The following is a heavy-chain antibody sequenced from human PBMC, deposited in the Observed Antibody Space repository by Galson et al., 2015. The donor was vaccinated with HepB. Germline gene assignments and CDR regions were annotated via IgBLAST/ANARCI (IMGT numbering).Heavy chain of an antibody. D-gene: IGHD3-3*01. Sequence: SLRLSCAASGFTFSNAWMSWVRQAPGKGLEWVGRIKSKTDGGTTDYAAPVKGRFTISRDDSKNTLYLQMNSLKTEDTAVYYCTTVRDPYDFWRKDAFDIWGQGTMVTVSS. CDR1: GFTFSNAW. CDR2: IKSKTDGGTT. CDR3: TTVRDPYDFWRKDAFDI. J-gene: IGHJ3*02. V-gene: IGHV3-15*01.